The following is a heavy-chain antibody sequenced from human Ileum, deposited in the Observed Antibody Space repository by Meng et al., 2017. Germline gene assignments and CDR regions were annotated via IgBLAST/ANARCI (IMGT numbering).Heavy chain of an antibody. Sequence: QVHLPGSGPGLVRPSETLSLICTVSGGSVSTSDYQWGWIRQPPGKGLEWIGYAGTNYNPSLKSRVTISVDTSKRQFSLKLTSVTAADTAVYYCARDHWGSLDYWGQGILVTVSS. V-gene: IGHV4-61*08. J-gene: IGHJ4*02. CDR1: GGSVSTSDYQ. CDR3: ARDHWGSLDY. D-gene: IGHD7-27*01. CDR2: AGT.